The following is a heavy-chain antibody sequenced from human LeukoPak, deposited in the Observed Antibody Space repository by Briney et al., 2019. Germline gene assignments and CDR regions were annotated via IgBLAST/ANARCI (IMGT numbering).Heavy chain of an antibody. V-gene: IGHV3-33*08. CDR1: GFTFSNYW. J-gene: IGHJ4*02. Sequence: GGSLRLSCAASGFTFSNYWMSWVRQAPGKGLEWVAVIWYDGSNKYYADSVKGRFTISRDNSKSTLYLQMNSLRAEDTAVYYCAREMDIVVVPAAKAFDYWGQGTLVTVSS. CDR2: IWYDGSNK. D-gene: IGHD2-2*03. CDR3: AREMDIVVVPAAKAFDY.